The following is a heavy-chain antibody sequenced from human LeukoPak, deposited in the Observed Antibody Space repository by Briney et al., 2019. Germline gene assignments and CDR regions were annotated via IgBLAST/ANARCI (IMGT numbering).Heavy chain of an antibody. D-gene: IGHD3-10*01. CDR3: ATAIWSIRGVPRGYFDY. CDR2: FDPGDGET. CDR1: GYTLTELS. J-gene: IGHJ4*02. V-gene: IGHV1-24*01. Sequence: ASVKVSCKVSGYTLTELSMHWVRQAPGKGLEWMGGFDPGDGETIYAQKFQGRVTMTEDTSTDTAYMELSSLRSEDTAVYYCATAIWSIRGVPRGYFDYWGQGTLVTVSS.